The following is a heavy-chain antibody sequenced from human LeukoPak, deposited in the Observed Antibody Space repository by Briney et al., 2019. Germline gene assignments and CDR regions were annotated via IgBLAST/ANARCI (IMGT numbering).Heavy chain of an antibody. J-gene: IGHJ5*02. CDR3: TRDSGTHNWFDP. CDR1: GFTFSGSA. Sequence: GGSLRLSCAASGFTFSGSAIHWVRQSSGKGLEWVGQIDKKDKGYATATAYAAPVKGRFTISRDDSINTAYLQMKSLKTEDTALYYCTRDSGTHNWFDPWGQGTLATASS. V-gene: IGHV3-73*01. CDR2: IDKKDKGYATAT. D-gene: IGHD1-26*01.